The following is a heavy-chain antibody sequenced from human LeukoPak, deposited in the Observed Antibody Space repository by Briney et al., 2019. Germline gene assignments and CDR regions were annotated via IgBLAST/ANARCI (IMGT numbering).Heavy chain of an antibody. CDR3: ARDRGIAVAGMSWFDP. D-gene: IGHD6-19*01. CDR1: GGSLSSYY. CDR2: IYYSGST. J-gene: IGHJ5*02. V-gene: IGHV4-59*01. Sequence: SETLSLTCTVSGGSLSSYYWSWIRQPPGKGLEWIGYIYYSGSTNYNPSLKSRVTISVDTSKNQFSLKLSSVTAADTAVYYCARDRGIAVAGMSWFDPWGQGTLVTVSS.